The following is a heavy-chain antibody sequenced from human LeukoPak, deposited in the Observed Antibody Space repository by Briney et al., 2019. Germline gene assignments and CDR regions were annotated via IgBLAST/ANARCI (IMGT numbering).Heavy chain of an antibody. Sequence: GGSLRLSCAASGFTFSSYEMNWVRQAPGKGLEWVSYISSSGSTIYYADSVKGRFTISRDNSKNTLYLQMNSLRAEDTAVYYCARITMSRFDPWGQGTLVTVS. CDR2: ISSSGSTI. V-gene: IGHV3-48*03. CDR3: ARITMSRFDP. J-gene: IGHJ5*02. CDR1: GFTFSSYE. D-gene: IGHD3-10*02.